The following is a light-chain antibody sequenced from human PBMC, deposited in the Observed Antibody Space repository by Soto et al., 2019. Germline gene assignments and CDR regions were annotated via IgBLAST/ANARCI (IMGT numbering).Light chain of an antibody. V-gene: IGLV2-23*02. Sequence: QSALTQPASVSGSPGQSITISCTGTSSDVGRYNLVSWYQQHPGKAPKLIIYEVSKWPSGVSNRFSGSKSGNTAALTISGLQAEDEGDYYCCSYAGSTTYVVFGGGTKLTVL. J-gene: IGLJ2*01. CDR1: SSDVGRYNL. CDR2: EVS. CDR3: CSYAGSTTYVV.